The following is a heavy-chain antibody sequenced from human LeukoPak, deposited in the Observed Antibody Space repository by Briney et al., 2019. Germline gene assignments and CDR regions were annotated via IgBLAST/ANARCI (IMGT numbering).Heavy chain of an antibody. J-gene: IGHJ4*02. V-gene: IGHV3-48*03. CDR2: ISSSGSTI. CDR3: ANTVAGFFDY. CDR1: GFTFSTYD. D-gene: IGHD6-19*01. Sequence: GGSLRLSCAASGFTFSTYDMNWVRQAPGKGLEWVSYISSSGSTIYYADSVKGRFTISRDNAKNSLYLQMNSLRAEDTAVYYCANTVAGFFDYWGQGTLVTVSS.